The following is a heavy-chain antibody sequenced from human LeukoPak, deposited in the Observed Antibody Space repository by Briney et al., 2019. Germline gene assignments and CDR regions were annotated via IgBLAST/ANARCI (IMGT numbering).Heavy chain of an antibody. CDR1: GFTFDDYG. Sequence: PGRSLRLSCAASGFTFDDYGMHWVRHAPGKGLEWVSGINWNSGRIGYADSVKGRFTISRDNAKNSLHLQMNSLRAEDTALYYCARGDGSSSWFLDYWGQGTLVTVSS. V-gene: IGHV3-9*01. CDR3: ARGDGSSSWFLDY. CDR2: INWNSGRI. J-gene: IGHJ4*02. D-gene: IGHD6-13*01.